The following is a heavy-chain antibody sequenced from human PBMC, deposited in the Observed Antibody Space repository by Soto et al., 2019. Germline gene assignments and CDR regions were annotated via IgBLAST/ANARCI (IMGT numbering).Heavy chain of an antibody. CDR2: IYWDDDK. D-gene: IGHD3-9*01. V-gene: IGHV2-5*02. J-gene: IGHJ5*02. CDR3: AHRTEFRYFPNYTWFDP. Sequence: SGPTLVNPTQTLTLTCTFSGFSLSTSGVGVGWIRQPPGKALEWLALIYWDDDKRYSPSLKSRVTITKDTSKNQVVLTMTNVDPVDTGTYYCAHRTEFRYFPNYTWFDPWGQGTLVTVSS. CDR1: GFSLSTSGVG.